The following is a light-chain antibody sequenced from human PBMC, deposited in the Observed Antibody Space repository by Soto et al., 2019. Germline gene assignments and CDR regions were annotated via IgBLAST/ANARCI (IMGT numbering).Light chain of an antibody. CDR2: DVS. Sequence: QSALTQPASVSGSPGQSITISCTRTSSDVGGYNYVSWYQHHPGKAPKLMIFDVSNRPSGVSNRFSGYKSGNTASLTISGLQPEDEADYYCSSYTTSNTRQIVFGTGTKLTVL. J-gene: IGLJ1*01. CDR3: SSYTTSNTRQIV. CDR1: SSDVGGYNY. V-gene: IGLV2-14*03.